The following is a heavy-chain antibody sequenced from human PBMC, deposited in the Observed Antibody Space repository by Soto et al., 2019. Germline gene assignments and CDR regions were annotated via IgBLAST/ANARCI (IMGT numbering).Heavy chain of an antibody. Sequence: SGPTLVKPTQTLTLTCTFSGFSLSTSGVGVGWIRQPPGKALEWLALIYWNDDKRYSPSLKSRLTITKDTSKNQVVLTMTNMDPVDTATYYCAHSRRPVTYPLPDWLLYLGGYDYWGQGTLVTVSS. CDR1: GFSLSTSGVG. CDR2: IYWNDDK. D-gene: IGHD3-9*01. J-gene: IGHJ4*02. V-gene: IGHV2-5*01. CDR3: AHSRRPVTYPLPDWLLYLGGYDY.